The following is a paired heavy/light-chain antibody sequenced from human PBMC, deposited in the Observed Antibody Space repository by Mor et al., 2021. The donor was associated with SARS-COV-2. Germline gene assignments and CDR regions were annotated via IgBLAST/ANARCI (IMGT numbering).Light chain of an antibody. V-gene: IGKV1-8*01. CDR1: QGISSY. CDR2: AAS. J-gene: IGKJ1*01. CDR3: QQYYDYPWT. Sequence: AIRMTQSPSSFSASTGDRVTITCRASQGISSYLAWYQQKPGKAPKLLIYAASTLQSGVPSRFSGSGSGTDFTLTISCLQSEDFATYYCQQYYDYPWTFGQGTKVDIK.
Heavy chain of an antibody. CDR3: GRLLGGSSSAVDN. V-gene: IGHV3-21*01. CDR1: GFAFSSYN. J-gene: IGHJ4*02. CDR2: ISSGSGYT. Sequence: EVQLVESGGGLVQPGGSLRLACAASGFAFSSYNMNWVRQAPGKGLEWVSSISSGSGYTYYADSVKGRFTIFRDNAENSLFLRMDTLRVEDTAVYYCGRLLGGSSSAVDNWGQGTLVTVSS. D-gene: IGHD6-6*01.